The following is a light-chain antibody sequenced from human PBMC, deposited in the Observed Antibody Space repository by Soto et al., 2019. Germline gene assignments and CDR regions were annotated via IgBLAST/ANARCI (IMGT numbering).Light chain of an antibody. CDR2: DAS. CDR1: QDISNY. Sequence: DIQMTQSPSSLSASVGDRVTITCRASQDISNYLNWYQQRPGKAPKLLIYDASNWERGVPSRFSGTRSGTHFTFAITRLQPEDVATYYCQQSDSLPITFGQGTRLEI. CDR3: QQSDSLPIT. V-gene: IGKV1-33*01. J-gene: IGKJ5*01.